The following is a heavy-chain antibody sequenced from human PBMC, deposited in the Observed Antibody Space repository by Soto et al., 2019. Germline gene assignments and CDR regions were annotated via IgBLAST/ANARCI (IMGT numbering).Heavy chain of an antibody. J-gene: IGHJ4*02. CDR3: ARHGSLRCSTCYVRSFDS. D-gene: IGHD2-2*01. CDR1: GGSIRNDGYY. V-gene: IGHV4-39*01. Sequence: QLQLQESGPGLVEPSETLSLTCIVSGGSIRNDGYYWDWIRQPPGKGLEWIGTISYSGTTYYNPXXKSRVTMSVDXXKXQXXLKLSSVTAAATAVYYCARHGSLRCSTCYVRSFDSWGQGTVVTVSS. CDR2: ISYSGTT.